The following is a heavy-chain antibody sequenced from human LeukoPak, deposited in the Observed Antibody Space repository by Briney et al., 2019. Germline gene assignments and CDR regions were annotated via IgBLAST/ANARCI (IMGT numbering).Heavy chain of an antibody. CDR2: ITSSGSPI. D-gene: IGHD6-13*01. V-gene: IGHV3-48*03. CDR1: GFTFSRYE. J-gene: IGHJ5*02. Sequence: PGGSLRLSCAASGFTFSRYEMNWVRQAPGKELEWVSYITSSGSPIFYADSVKGRFTISRDNAQNSLYLQMDSLRVEDTAVYYCARDLGRISAAAIPGGSWGQGTLVTVSS. CDR3: ARDLGRISAAAIPGGS.